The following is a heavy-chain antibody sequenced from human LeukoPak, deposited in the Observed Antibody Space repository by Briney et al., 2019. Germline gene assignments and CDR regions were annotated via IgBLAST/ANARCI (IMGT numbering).Heavy chain of an antibody. J-gene: IGHJ3*02. CDR3: ARGEDYDFWSGFRGAFDI. Sequence: GASVKVSCKASGGTFSSYAISWVRQAPGQGLEWMGGIIPIFGTANYAQKFQGRVTITADESTSTAYMELSSLRSEDTAVYYCARGEDYDFWSGFRGAFDIWGQGTMVTVSS. D-gene: IGHD3-3*01. CDR1: GGTFSSYA. CDR2: IIPIFGTA. V-gene: IGHV1-69*13.